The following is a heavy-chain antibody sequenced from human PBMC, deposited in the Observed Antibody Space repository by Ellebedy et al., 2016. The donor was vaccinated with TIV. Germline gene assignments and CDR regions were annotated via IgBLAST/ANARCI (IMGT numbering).Heavy chain of an antibody. CDR3: ARDRDLSDNSGYLGH. J-gene: IGHJ5*02. V-gene: IGHV3-33*08. CDR1: GFTFSSYT. Sequence: GESLKISCAASGFTFSSYTMNWVRQAPGKGLERVAVIWYDGVNIFYADSVKGRFTISRDISKNILYLQMDSLRAEDTAMYYCARDRDLSDNSGYLGHWGQGTLVTVSS. CDR2: IWYDGVNI. D-gene: IGHD3-22*01.